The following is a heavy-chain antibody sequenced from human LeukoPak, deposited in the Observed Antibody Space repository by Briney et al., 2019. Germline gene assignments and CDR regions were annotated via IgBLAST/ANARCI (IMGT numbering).Heavy chain of an antibody. CDR1: GGSISSSSYY. D-gene: IGHD3-3*01. CDR3: ARHVGPIRFLEDRWAFDI. CDR2: IYYSGST. V-gene: IGHV4-39*01. J-gene: IGHJ3*02. Sequence: SETLSLTCTVSGGSISSSSYYWGWLRQPPGKGLEWIGSIYYSGSTYYNPSLKSRVTISVDTSKNQFSLKLSSVTAADTAVYYCARHVGPIRFLEDRWAFDIWGQGTMVTVSS.